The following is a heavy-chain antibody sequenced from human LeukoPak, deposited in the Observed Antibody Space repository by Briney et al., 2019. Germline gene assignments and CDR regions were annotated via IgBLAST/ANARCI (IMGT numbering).Heavy chain of an antibody. CDR2: ITGNSNYI. Sequence: GGSLRLSCAASGFTFSIYSINWVRQAPGKGLEWVSFITGNSNYIYYADSVKGRFTISRDNAKNSLYLQMNSLRVEDTAVYYCARDRVSGSGSIDYWGQGTLVTVSS. CDR1: GFTFSIYS. V-gene: IGHV3-21*01. D-gene: IGHD3-10*01. CDR3: ARDRVSGSGSIDY. J-gene: IGHJ4*02.